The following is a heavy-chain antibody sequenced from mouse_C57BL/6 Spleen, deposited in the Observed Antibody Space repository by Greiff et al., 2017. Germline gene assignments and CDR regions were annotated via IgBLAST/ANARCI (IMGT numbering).Heavy chain of an antibody. CDR1: GYTFTDYE. Sequence: ESGAELVRPGASVTLSCKASGYTFTDYEMHWVKQTPVHGLEWIGAIDPETGGTAYNQKFKGKAILTADKSSSTAYMELRSLTSEDSAVYYCTRNYGSSYQDWFAYWGQGTLVTVSA. V-gene: IGHV1-15*01. D-gene: IGHD1-1*01. CDR3: TRNYGSSYQDWFAY. CDR2: IDPETGGT. J-gene: IGHJ3*01.